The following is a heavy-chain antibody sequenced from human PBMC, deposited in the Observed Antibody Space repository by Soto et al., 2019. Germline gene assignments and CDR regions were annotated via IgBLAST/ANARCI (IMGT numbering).Heavy chain of an antibody. Sequence: GASVKVSCKASGYTFTSYYMHWVRQAPGQGLEWMGIINPSGGSTSYAQKFQGRVTMTRDTSTSTVYMELSSLRSEDTAVYYCARAQKSSGYYYVVGYWGQGTLVTVSS. CDR3: ARAQKSSGYYYVVGY. J-gene: IGHJ4*02. CDR1: GYTFTSYY. D-gene: IGHD3-22*01. CDR2: INPSGGST. V-gene: IGHV1-46*01.